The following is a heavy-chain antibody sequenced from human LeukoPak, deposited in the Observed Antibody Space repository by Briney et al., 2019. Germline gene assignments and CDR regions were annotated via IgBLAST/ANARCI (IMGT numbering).Heavy chain of an antibody. Sequence: SETLSLTCTVSGGSISSGDYYWSWIRQPPGKGLEWIGYIFYSGSTYYNPSLKSRVTISVDTSKNQFSLKLSSVTAADTAVYYCAGQKRGGEWSGYYYVHVDYWGQGTLVTVSS. D-gene: IGHD3-22*01. CDR1: GGSISSGDYY. J-gene: IGHJ4*02. CDR2: IFYSGST. V-gene: IGHV4-30-4*01. CDR3: AGQKRGGEWSGYYYVHVDY.